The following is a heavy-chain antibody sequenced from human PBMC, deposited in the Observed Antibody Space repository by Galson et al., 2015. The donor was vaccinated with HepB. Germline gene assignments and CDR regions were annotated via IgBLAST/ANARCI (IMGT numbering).Heavy chain of an antibody. J-gene: IGHJ4*02. CDR3: AMGRQLGGGY. Sequence: SLRLSCAASGFTFRNYAMSWVRQAPGKGLEWVSVISGSADDTHYADSVKGRFTISRGNFKNTLYLQIGSLRADDTALYYCAMGRQLGGGYWGQGSLVIVSS. D-gene: IGHD1-1*01. CDR1: GFTFRNYA. CDR2: ISGSADDT. V-gene: IGHV3-23*01.